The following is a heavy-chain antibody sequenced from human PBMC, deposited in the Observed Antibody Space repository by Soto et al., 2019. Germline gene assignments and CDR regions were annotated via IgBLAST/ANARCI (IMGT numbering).Heavy chain of an antibody. Sequence: VASVKVSCKASGYTFNRYYMHWVRQAPGQGLEWMGIINPSGGSPNYAQKFLGRLTMTRDTSTSTVYMELSGLTSEDTAMYFCARGVVVKVYEMGGPDYWGQGTLVTV. CDR1: GYTFNRYY. D-gene: IGHD2-8*01. CDR2: INPSGGSP. J-gene: IGHJ4*02. V-gene: IGHV1-46*02. CDR3: ARGVVVKVYEMGGPDY.